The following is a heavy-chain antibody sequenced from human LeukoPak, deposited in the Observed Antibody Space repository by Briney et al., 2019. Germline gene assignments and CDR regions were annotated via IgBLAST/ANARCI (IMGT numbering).Heavy chain of an antibody. D-gene: IGHD3-10*01. CDR1: GGSISSGGYS. CDR3: ARLVLSYGNAFDH. V-gene: IGHV4-30-2*01. J-gene: IGHJ4*02. Sequence: SQTLSLTCAVSGGSISSGGYSWSWIRQPPGKGLEWIGYFYHSGSTYYNPSLKSRVTISVDRSKNQFSLKLSSVTAADTAVYYCARLVLSYGNAFDHWGQGTLVTASS. CDR2: FYHSGST.